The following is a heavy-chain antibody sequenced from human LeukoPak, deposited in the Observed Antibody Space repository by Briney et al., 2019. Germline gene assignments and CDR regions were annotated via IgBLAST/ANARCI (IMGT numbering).Heavy chain of an antibody. J-gene: IGHJ5*02. D-gene: IGHD2-15*01. V-gene: IGHV4-39*07. CDR3: ARRRGGYCSGGSCLSNWFNP. CDR2: INHSGST. CDR1: GGSISSSSYH. Sequence: PSETLSLTCTVSGGSISSSSYHWGWIRQPPGKRLEWIGEINHSGSTNYDPSLKSRVTISVDTSKNQFSLKLSSVTAADTAVYYCARRRGGYCSGGSCLSNWFNPWGQGTLVTASS.